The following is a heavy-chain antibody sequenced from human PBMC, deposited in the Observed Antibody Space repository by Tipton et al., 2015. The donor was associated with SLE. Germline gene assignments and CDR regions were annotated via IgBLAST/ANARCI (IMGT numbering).Heavy chain of an antibody. CDR1: GGSISSYF. J-gene: IGHJ4*02. CDR3: ARGPVGAIPFDY. V-gene: IGHV4-59*01. D-gene: IGHD1-26*01. CDR2: ISRSGST. Sequence: TLSLTCTVSGGSISSYFWSWIRQAPGKGLEWIGYISRSGSTKYNASLKSRVTISADTSKNHFSLRLTSVTAADTAVYYCARGPVGAIPFDYWGQGALITVSS.